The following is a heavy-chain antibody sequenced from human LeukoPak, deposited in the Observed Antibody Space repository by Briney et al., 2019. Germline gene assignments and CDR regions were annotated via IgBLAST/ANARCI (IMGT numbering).Heavy chain of an antibody. J-gene: IGHJ6*03. CDR3: ARQYDSYFYYYLDL. V-gene: IGHV4-38-2*01. Sequence: SETLSLTCGVSGYPINNAYYWVWIRQPPGKGLEWIGSLYHPDSTYYNPSLKSRVTMSVDTSRNRFSLRLSFVTAADTAVYYCARQYDSYFYYYLDLWGTGTTVTVSS. CDR2: LYHPDST. D-gene: IGHD2-2*01. CDR1: GYPINNAYY.